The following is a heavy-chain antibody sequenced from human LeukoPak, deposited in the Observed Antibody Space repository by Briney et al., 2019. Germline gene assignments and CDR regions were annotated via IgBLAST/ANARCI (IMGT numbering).Heavy chain of an antibody. D-gene: IGHD3/OR15-3a*01. CDR3: AKGTGINHYHWIDP. V-gene: IGHV3-23*01. CDR2: ISGSGGNT. CDR1: KVTFSDYA. J-gene: IGHJ5*02. Sequence: PGGSLRLSCAASKVTFSDYAMNWVRQAPGKGLEWVSGISGSGGNTYYADSVKGRFTISRDNSKNTLYLQMNSLRAEDTALYYCAKGTGINHYHWIDPWGQGTPVTVSS.